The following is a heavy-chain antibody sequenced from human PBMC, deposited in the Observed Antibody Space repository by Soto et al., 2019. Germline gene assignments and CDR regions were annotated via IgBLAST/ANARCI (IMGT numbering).Heavy chain of an antibody. CDR2: IYHSGRT. Sequence: QVQLQESGPGLVKPSGTLSLTCTVSGGSISSSNWWSWVRQPPGKGLEGIGEIYHSGRTNYNPSLKSRVTISVDKSKNQFSLKLSSVTAADTAVYYCESRYCISTSCYVGYYGMDVWGQGTTVTVSS. V-gene: IGHV4-4*02. CDR1: GGSISSSNW. D-gene: IGHD2-2*01. J-gene: IGHJ6*02. CDR3: ESRYCISTSCYVGYYGMDV.